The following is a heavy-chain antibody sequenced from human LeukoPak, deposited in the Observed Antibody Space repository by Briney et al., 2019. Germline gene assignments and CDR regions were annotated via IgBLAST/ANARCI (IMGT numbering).Heavy chain of an antibody. V-gene: IGHV1-2*02. CDR3: ARDPRGIPAAGRDY. CDR1: GYTFTGYY. J-gene: IGHJ4*02. CDR2: INPNSGGT. Sequence: ASVKVSCKASGYTFTGYYMHWVRQAPGQGLEWMGWINPNSGGTKYAQKFQGRVTMTRDTSISTAYMELRRLRYDDTALYYYARDPRGIPAAGRDYWGQGTLVTVSS. D-gene: IGHD6-13*01.